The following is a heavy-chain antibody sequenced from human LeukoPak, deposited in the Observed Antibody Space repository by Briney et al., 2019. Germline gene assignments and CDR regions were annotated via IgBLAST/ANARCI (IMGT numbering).Heavy chain of an antibody. CDR3: TWDRGTYNWLDP. CDR1: GFTLSDSA. D-gene: IGHD1-26*01. CDR2: IDRPAKSYAT. Sequence: PGGSLRLSCAASGFTLSDSAIHWVRQASGKGLEWVGLIDRPAKSYATAYGASVGGRFTISRDDSKNTAYLQMDSLKTEDTALYYCTWDRGTYNWLDPWGQGTLVTVSS. J-gene: IGHJ5*02. V-gene: IGHV3-73*01.